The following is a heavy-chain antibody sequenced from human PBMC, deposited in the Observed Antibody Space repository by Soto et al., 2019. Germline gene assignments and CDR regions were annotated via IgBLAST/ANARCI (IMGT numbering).Heavy chain of an antibody. J-gene: IGHJ4*02. CDR3: APRPLLWFGGGFDY. CDR1: GFSLSTSGVG. CDR2: IYWDDDK. Sequence: QITLKESGPTLVKPTQTLTLTCTFSGFSLSTSGVGVGWIRQPPGKALEWLALIYWDDDKRYSPSLKSRLTITKDTSKNQVVLTMTNMDPVDTATYYCAPRPLLWFGGGFDYWGQGTLVTVSS. V-gene: IGHV2-5*02. D-gene: IGHD3-10*01.